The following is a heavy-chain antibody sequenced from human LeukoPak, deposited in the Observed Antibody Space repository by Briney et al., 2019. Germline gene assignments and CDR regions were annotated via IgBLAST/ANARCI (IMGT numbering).Heavy chain of an antibody. V-gene: IGHV3-7*01. Sequence: PGGSLRLPCAASGFTFSSYWMSWVRQAPGKGLEWVANIKQDGSEKYYVDSVKGRFTISRDNAKNSLYLQMNSLRAEDTAVYYCARGAGHGSGWYSQFDPWGQGTLVTVSS. D-gene: IGHD6-19*01. J-gene: IGHJ5*02. CDR3: ARGAGHGSGWYSQFDP. CDR2: IKQDGSEK. CDR1: GFTFSSYW.